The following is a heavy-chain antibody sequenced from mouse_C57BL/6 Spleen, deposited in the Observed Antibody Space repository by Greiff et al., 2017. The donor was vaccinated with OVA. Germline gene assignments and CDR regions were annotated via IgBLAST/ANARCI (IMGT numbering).Heavy chain of an antibody. CDR1: GYTFTSYW. CDR2: IDPSDSYN. CDR3: ARSGGTDYAMDY. Sequence: VQLQQSGAELVKPGASVKLSCKASGYTFTSYWMQWVKQRPGQGLEWIGEIDPSDSYNNYNQKFKGKAILTVDTSSSTAYMQLSSLTSEDSAVYYGARSGGTDYAMDYWGQGTSVTVSS. V-gene: IGHV1-50*01. J-gene: IGHJ4*01. D-gene: IGHD4-1*01.